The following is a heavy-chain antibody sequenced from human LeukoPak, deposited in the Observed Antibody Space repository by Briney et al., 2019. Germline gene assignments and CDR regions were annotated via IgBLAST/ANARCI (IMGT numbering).Heavy chain of an antibody. V-gene: IGHV3-30*02. D-gene: IGHD2-2*01. CDR2: IRYDGSNK. J-gene: IGHJ4*02. CDR3: AKVGYQLTDSKLDY. CDR1: GFTFSSYG. Sequence: PGGSLRLSCAASGFTFSSYGMHWVRQAPGKGLEWVAFIRYDGSNKYYADSVKGRFTISRDNSKNTLYLQMNSLRAEDTAVYYCAKVGYQLTDSKLDYWGQGTLVTVSS.